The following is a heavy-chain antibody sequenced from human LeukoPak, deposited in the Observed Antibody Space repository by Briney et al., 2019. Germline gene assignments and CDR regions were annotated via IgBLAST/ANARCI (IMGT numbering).Heavy chain of an antibody. CDR3: AGRNHYDSKEIDY. J-gene: IGHJ4*02. V-gene: IGHV3-30*04. D-gene: IGHD3-22*01. CDR1: GFTFSSYA. CDR2: ISYDGSNK. Sequence: GGSLRLSCAASGFTFSSYAMHWVRQAPGKGLEWVALISYDGSNKYFADSVKGRFTISRDNSKNTLYLQMNSLRADDTAVYYCAGRNHYDSKEIDYWGQGTLVTVSS.